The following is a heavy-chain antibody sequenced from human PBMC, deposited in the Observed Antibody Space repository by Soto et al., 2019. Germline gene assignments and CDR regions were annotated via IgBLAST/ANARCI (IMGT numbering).Heavy chain of an antibody. CDR3: ARKHSTDSIRWGLDT. D-gene: IGHD1-1*01. J-gene: IGHJ5*02. CDR1: GYPFSDNQ. Sequence: ASVKVSCKASGYPFSDNQIHWLRRAPGQGLEWMGRINPKSDDTNYAQKFQGRVTMTRDTSIDTAYLELTGLTSDDTATYYCARKHSTDSIRWGLDTWGQGTLVTVSS. V-gene: IGHV1-2*02. CDR2: INPKSDDT.